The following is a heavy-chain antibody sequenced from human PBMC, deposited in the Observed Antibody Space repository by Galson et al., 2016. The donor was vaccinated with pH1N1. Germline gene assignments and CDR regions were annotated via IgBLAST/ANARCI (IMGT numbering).Heavy chain of an antibody. CDR2: INGYHGNT. D-gene: IGHD3-10*01. V-gene: IGHV1-18*01. Sequence: SVKVSCKASGYIFTSYDIRWVRQAPGQGLEWMGWINGYHGNTNYAQKVQGRVTMTRDTSTRTAYLELRSLRSDDTAVYYCVRDYQYYGSGSAAYWGQGTLVTVSS. J-gene: IGHJ4*02. CDR1: GYIFTSYD. CDR3: VRDYQYYGSGSAAY.